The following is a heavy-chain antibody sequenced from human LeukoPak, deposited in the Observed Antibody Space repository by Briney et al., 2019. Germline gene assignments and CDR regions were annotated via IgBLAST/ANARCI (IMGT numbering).Heavy chain of an antibody. Sequence: PSETLSLTCAVYGGSFNGYYWSWIRQPPGKGLEWIGEINHSGSNNYNPSLKSRVTISVDTSKNQSSLKLSSVTAADTAVYYSARPSRLLPRNYTYFDLWGRGTLVTASS. V-gene: IGHV4-34*01. J-gene: IGHJ2*01. CDR1: GGSFNGYY. CDR2: INHSGSN. D-gene: IGHD2-15*01. CDR3: ARPSRLLPRNYTYFDL.